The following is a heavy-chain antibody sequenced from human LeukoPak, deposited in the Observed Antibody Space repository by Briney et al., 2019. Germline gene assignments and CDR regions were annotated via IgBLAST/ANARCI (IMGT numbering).Heavy chain of an antibody. CDR2: INPNSGGT. D-gene: IGHD3-10*01. CDR3: ARHYYGSGKFDY. J-gene: IGHJ4*02. V-gene: IGHV1-2*02. Sequence: ASVKVSCKASGYTFTGYYMHWVRQAPGQGLEWMGWINPNSGGTNYAQKFQGRVTMTRDTSISTAYMELRSLRSDDTAVYYCARHYYGSGKFDYWGQGTLVTVSS. CDR1: GYTFTGYY.